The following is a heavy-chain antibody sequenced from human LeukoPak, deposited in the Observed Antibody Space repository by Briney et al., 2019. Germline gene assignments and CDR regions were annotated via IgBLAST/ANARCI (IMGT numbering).Heavy chain of an antibody. CDR1: GGSISSSSYY. CDR3: ARRARAYCSSTSCYNGDYYYYMDV. CDR2: IYYSGST. D-gene: IGHD2-2*01. J-gene: IGHJ6*03. Sequence: KPSETLSLTCTVSGGSISSSSYYWGWIRQPPGKGLEWIGSIYYSGSTYYNPSLKSRVTISVDTSKNQFSLKLSSVTAADTAVYYCARRARAYCSSTSCYNGDYYYYMDVWGKGTTVTISS. V-gene: IGHV4-39*07.